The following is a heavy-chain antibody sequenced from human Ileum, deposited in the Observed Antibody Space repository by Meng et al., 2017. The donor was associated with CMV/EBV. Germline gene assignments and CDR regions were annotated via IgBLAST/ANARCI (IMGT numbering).Heavy chain of an antibody. J-gene: IGHJ4*02. D-gene: IGHD3-3*01. CDR2: IASSGTT. V-gene: IGHV4-4*07. CDR1: GGAVNDYH. Sequence: SGPDRWKPSETPSFTSTVYGGAVNDYHWTWIRQSAGKGLEWIGRIASSGTTNLNPSLESRISMSVDKAKNQFSLKLISVTAADTALYFCARGIHDFWSGTYFDYWGQGLLVTVSS. CDR3: ARGIHDFWSGTYFDY.